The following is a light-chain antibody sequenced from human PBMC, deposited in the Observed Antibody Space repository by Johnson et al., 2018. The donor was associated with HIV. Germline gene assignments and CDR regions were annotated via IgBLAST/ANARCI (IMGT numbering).Light chain of an antibody. J-gene: IGLJ1*01. CDR1: SSNIGNNY. CDR2: ENN. V-gene: IGLV1-51*02. CDR3: ETLDSSMSGV. Sequence: QSVLTQPPSVSAAPGQKVTISCSGSSSNIGNNYVSWYQQLPGTAPKLLIYENNKRPSGIPDRFSGSKSGTSATLGITGLQTGDEADYYCETLDSSMSGVFGTGTKVTVL.